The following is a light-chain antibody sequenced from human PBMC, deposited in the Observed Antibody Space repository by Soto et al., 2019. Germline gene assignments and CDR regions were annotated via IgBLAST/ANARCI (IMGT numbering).Light chain of an antibody. CDR3: QQRDMWPIT. CDR2: DAS. CDR1: QSVSSY. V-gene: IGKV3-11*01. Sequence: EVVLTQSPATLSLSPGERATLSCRAGQSVSSYLAWYQQKPGQAPSVVFYDASNAAAGLQAWVSGSGSGTDFTLTISILGHDDSAVYYCQQRDMWPITFGQGTRLEIK. J-gene: IGKJ5*01.